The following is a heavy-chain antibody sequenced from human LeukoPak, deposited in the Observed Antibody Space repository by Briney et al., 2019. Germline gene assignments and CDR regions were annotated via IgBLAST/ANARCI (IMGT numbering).Heavy chain of an antibody. J-gene: IGHJ6*03. D-gene: IGHD3-9*01. CDR1: GFTVSSNY. Sequence: GGSLRLSCAASGFTVSSNYMSWVRQAPGKGLECVSVIYSGGSTYYADSVKGRFTISRDNSKNTLYLQMNSLRAEDTAVYYCARVILTGSYYYYYYMDVWGKGTTVTISS. V-gene: IGHV3-53*01. CDR2: IYSGGST. CDR3: ARVILTGSYYYYYYMDV.